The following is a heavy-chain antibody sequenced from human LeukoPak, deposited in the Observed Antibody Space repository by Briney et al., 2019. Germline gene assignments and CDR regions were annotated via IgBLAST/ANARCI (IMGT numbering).Heavy chain of an antibody. V-gene: IGHV4-61*02. CDR1: GYSISSGYY. CDR3: ARGKAGLMRGREAFDI. CDR2: ISSSGST. D-gene: IGHD6-25*01. Sequence: SETLSLTCTVSGYSISSGYYWSWIRQPAGKGLEWIGRISSSGSTNYNPSLKSRVTTSLDTSKSQFSLRLSSVTAADTAMYYCARGKAGLMRGREAFDIWGQGTMVIVSS. J-gene: IGHJ3*02.